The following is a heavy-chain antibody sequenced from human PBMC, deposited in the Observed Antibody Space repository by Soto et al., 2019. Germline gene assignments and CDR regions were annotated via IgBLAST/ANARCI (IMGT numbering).Heavy chain of an antibody. V-gene: IGHV1-69*13. CDR3: ATYYYDSSGSVFDY. Sequence: ASVKVSCKASGGTFSSYAISWVRQAPGQGLEWMGGIIPIFGTANYAQKFQGRVTITADESTSTAYMELSSLRSEDTAAYYCATYYYDSSGSVFDYWGQGTLVTVSS. D-gene: IGHD3-22*01. J-gene: IGHJ4*02. CDR1: GGTFSSYA. CDR2: IIPIFGTA.